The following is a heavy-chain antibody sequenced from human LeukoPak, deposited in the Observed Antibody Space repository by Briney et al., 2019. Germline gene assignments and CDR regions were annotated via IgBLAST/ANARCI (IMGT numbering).Heavy chain of an antibody. CDR2: FDPEDGET. V-gene: IGHV1-24*01. D-gene: IGHD3-22*01. CDR1: GYTLTELS. J-gene: IGHJ4*02. Sequence: ASVKVSCKVSGYTLTELSMHWVRQAPGKGLEWMGGFDPEDGETIYAQKFQGRVTMTRDMSTSTVYMELSSLRSEDTAVYYCARDPASYYDSSGAVNYFDYWGQGTLVTVSS. CDR3: ARDPASYYDSSGAVNYFDY.